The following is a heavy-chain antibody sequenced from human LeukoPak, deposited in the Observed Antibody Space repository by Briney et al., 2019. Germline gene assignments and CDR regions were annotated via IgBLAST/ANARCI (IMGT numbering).Heavy chain of an antibody. J-gene: IGHJ6*03. CDR1: GYTFTSYY. CDR2: INPSGGST. V-gene: IGHV1-46*01. Sequence: ASVKVSCKASGYTFTSYYMHWVRQAPGQGLEWMGIINPSGGSTSYAQKFQGRVTMTRDMSTSTVYMELGSLRSEDTAVYYCARDGGQQLVLGGKTYYYYYMDVWGKGTTVTVSS. D-gene: IGHD6-13*01. CDR3: ARDGGQQLVLGGKTYYYYYMDV.